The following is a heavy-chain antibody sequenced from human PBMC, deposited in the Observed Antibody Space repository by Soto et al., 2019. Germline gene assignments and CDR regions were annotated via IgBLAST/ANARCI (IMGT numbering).Heavy chain of an antibody. CDR2: ISYDGSNK. Sequence: QVQLVESGGGVVQPGRSLRLSCAASGFTFSSYGMHWVRQAPGKGLEWMAVISYDGSNKYYADSVKGRFTISRDNSKNTLYLQMNSLRAEDTAVYYCAKCNLGVSGWFDPWGQGTLVTVSS. J-gene: IGHJ5*02. V-gene: IGHV3-30*18. D-gene: IGHD3-10*01. CDR3: AKCNLGVSGWFDP. CDR1: GFTFSSYG.